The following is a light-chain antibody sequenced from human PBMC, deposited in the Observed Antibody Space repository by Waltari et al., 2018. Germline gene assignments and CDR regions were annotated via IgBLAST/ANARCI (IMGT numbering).Light chain of an antibody. J-gene: IGKJ4*01. Sequence: DIQLTQSPSTLSASVGDRVTITCRASRSIRSYMAWYQQKPGQAPKLLIHEAYTLETGVPSTFSGSESGTEFTLTISSLQPDDVATYYCQQYSTNSLTFGGGTKVEIK. CDR2: EAY. CDR3: QQYSTNSLT. CDR1: RSIRSY. V-gene: IGKV1-5*03.